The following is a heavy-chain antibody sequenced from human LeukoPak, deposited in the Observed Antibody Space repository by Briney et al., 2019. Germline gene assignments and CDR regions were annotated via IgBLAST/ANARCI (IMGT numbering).Heavy chain of an antibody. Sequence: GGSLRLSCAASGFTFSGSWMSWVRQAPGKGLEWVANINQDGSEKNYLDPVKGRFTISIDRGKNSLYLQMNSLRDEDTAVYYCARELSWSGRDYWGQGTLATVSS. V-gene: IGHV3-7*01. J-gene: IGHJ4*02. CDR2: INQDGSEK. CDR1: GFTFSGSW. CDR3: ARELSWSGRDY. D-gene: IGHD3-3*01.